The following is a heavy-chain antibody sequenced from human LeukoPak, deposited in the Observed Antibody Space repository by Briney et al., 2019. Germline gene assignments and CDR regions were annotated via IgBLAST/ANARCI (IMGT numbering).Heavy chain of an antibody. D-gene: IGHD3-3*01. Sequence: QPGRSLRLSCAASGFTFSSYAMHWVRQAPGKGLEWVAVISYDGSNKYYADSVKGRFTISRDNSKNTLYLQMNSLRAEDTAVYYCARGPRGTIFGVVTLYYFDYWGQGTRVTVSS. CDR2: ISYDGSNK. CDR3: ARGPRGTIFGVVTLYYFDY. CDR1: GFTFSSYA. J-gene: IGHJ4*02. V-gene: IGHV3-30*04.